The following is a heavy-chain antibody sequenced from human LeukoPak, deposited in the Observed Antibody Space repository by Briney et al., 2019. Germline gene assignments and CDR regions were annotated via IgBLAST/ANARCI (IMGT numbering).Heavy chain of an antibody. CDR1: GYTFTGYY. CDR3: ARANEGYDYAYRPKYYYYGMDV. J-gene: IGHJ6*02. D-gene: IGHD5-12*01. Sequence: ASVKVSCKASGYTFTGYYMHWVRQAPGQGLEWMGWINPNTGGTNSAQNFQGRVTITADKSTSTAYMELSSLRSEDTAVYYCARANEGYDYAYRPKYYYYGMDVWGQGTTVTVSS. CDR2: INPNTGGT. V-gene: IGHV1-2*02.